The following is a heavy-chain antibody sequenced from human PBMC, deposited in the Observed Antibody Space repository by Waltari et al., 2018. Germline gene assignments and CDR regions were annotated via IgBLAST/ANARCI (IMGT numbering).Heavy chain of an antibody. D-gene: IGHD1-26*01. CDR3: AKTQWELLPLYYYYMDV. V-gene: IGHV4-39*01. CDR2: IYYSGST. CDR1: GGSISSHSYY. J-gene: IGHJ6*03. Sequence: QLQLQESGPGLVKPSETLSLTCTVSGGSISSHSYYWGWIRQPPGKGLEWIGNIYYSGSTYYNPSLKSRVTISVDTSKNQFSLKLSSMTAADTAIYYCAKTQWELLPLYYYYMDVWGKGTTVTVSS.